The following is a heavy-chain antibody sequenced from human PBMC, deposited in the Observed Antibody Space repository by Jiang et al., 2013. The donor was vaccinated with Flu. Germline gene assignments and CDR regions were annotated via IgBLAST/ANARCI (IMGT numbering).Heavy chain of an antibody. CDR1: GGSFSGYY. D-gene: IGHD2-15*01. CDR2: INHSGST. CDR3: ASSPEGWNVVVVAAGFDY. V-gene: IGHV4-34*01. Sequence: LLKPSETLSLTCAVYGGSFSGYYWSWIRQPPGKGLEWIGEINHSGSTNYNPSLKSRVTISVDTSKNQFSLKLSSVTAADTAVYYCASSPEGWNVVVVAAGFDYWGQGTLVTVSS. J-gene: IGHJ4*02.